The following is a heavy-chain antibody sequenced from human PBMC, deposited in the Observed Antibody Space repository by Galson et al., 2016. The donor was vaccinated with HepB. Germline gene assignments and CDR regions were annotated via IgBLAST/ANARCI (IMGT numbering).Heavy chain of an antibody. Sequence: SLRLSCAASAFTFSNYWMSWVRQAPGKGLEWVANIKEDGSATYYAHSVTGRVTISRDNAKNSLFLQMSSLRADDPAVYYCAACISSNCDDALDIWGQGTVVTVS. D-gene: IGHD2-2*01. J-gene: IGHJ3*02. CDR3: AACISSNCDDALDI. V-gene: IGHV3-7*05. CDR2: IKEDGSAT. CDR1: AFTFSNYW.